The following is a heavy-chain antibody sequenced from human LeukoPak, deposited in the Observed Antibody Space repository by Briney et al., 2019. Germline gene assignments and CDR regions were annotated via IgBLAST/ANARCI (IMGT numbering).Heavy chain of an antibody. D-gene: IGHD3-3*01. CDR2: IKQDGSEK. V-gene: IGHV3-7*01. CDR1: GFTFSSYW. CDR3: ARDITIFGVVIMSQPFDY. Sequence: GGSLRLSCAASGFTFSSYWMSWVRQAPGKGLEWVANIKQDGSEKYYVDSVKGRFTISRDNAKNSLYLQMNSLRAEDTAVYYCARDITIFGVVIMSQPFDYWGQGTLVTVSS. J-gene: IGHJ4*02.